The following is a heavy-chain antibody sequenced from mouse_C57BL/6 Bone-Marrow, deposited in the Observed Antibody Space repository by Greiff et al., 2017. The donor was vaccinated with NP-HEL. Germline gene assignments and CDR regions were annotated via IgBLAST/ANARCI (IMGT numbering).Heavy chain of an antibody. D-gene: IGHD2-3*01. CDR2: ISYDGSN. CDR3: ASDGYYPYYFYY. CDR1: GYSITSGYY. Sequence: EVQLVESGPGLVKPSQSLSLTCSVTGYSITSGYYWNWIRQFPGNKLEWMGYISYDGSNNYNPSLKNRISITRDTSKNQFFLKLNSVTTEDTATYYCASDGYYPYYFYYWGQGTTLTVSA. J-gene: IGHJ2*01. V-gene: IGHV3-6*01.